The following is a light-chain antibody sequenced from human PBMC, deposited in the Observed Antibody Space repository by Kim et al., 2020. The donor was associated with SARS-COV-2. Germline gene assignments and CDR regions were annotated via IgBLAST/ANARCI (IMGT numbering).Light chain of an antibody. V-gene: IGKV1-5*01. CDR1: QSISSW. J-gene: IGKJ4*01. CDR3: QQYNSYTRT. CDR2: DAS. Sequence: ASVGDTVTITCRASQSISSWLASYQRKPEEDPNLLIYDASTLESGVPSRFTGSVSGTEFTLTISSLQPDDFATYICQQYNSYTRTFGGRTKGGIK.